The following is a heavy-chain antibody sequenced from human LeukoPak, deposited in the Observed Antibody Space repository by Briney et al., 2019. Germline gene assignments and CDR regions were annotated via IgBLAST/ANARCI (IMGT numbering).Heavy chain of an antibody. CDR2: INPSGGST. D-gene: IGHD2-15*01. CDR1: GYTFTSYY. Sequence: ASVKVSCKASGYTFTSYYKHWVRQAPGQGLEWMGIINPSGGSTSYAQKFQGRVTMTRDTSTSTVYMELSSLRSEDTAVYYCARDIVVVVAATGFDYWGQGTLVTVSS. V-gene: IGHV1-46*03. J-gene: IGHJ4*02. CDR3: ARDIVVVVAATGFDY.